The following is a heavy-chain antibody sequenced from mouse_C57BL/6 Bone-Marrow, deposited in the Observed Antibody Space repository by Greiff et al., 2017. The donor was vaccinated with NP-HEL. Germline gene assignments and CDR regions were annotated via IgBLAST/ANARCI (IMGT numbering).Heavy chain of an antibody. V-gene: IGHV5-4*01. CDR1: GFTFSSYA. CDR3: ARDYSNPFAY. J-gene: IGHJ3*01. CDR2: ISDGGSYT. Sequence: EVHLVESGGGLVKPGGSLKLSCAASGFTFSSYAMSWVRQTPEKRLEWVATISDGGSYTYYSDNVKGRFTISRDNAKNNLYLQMSHLKSEDTAMYYCARDYSNPFAYWGQGTLVTVSA. D-gene: IGHD2-5*01.